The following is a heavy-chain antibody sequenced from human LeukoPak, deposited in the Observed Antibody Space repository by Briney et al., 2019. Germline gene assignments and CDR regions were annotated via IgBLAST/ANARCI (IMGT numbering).Heavy chain of an antibody. CDR1: GGSISSSSYY. Sequence: PSETLSLTCTVSGGSISSSSYYWGWIRQPPGKGLEWIGSIYYSGSTYYNPSLKSRVTISVDTSKNQFSLKLSSVTAADTAVYYCASGNWPGERDYYYYGMDVWGRGTKVTVSS. CDR2: IYYSGST. D-gene: IGHD3-10*01. J-gene: IGHJ6*02. CDR3: ASGNWPGERDYYYYGMDV. V-gene: IGHV4-39*07.